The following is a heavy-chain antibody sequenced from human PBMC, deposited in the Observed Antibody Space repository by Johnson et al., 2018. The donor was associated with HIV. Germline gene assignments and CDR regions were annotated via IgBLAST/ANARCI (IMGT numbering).Heavy chain of an antibody. CDR3: ARPVAGMNDAFDI. V-gene: IGHV3-20*04. J-gene: IGHJ3*02. CDR2: INWSGGST. Sequence: VQLVESGGGLVQPGGSLRLSCAASGFTFSSYAMHWVRQAPGKGLEWVSGINWSGGSTAYADSVKGRFTISRDYAKNSLYLQMNSLRAEDTALYYCARPVAGMNDAFDIWGQGTMVTVSS. CDR1: GFTFSSYA. D-gene: IGHD6-19*01.